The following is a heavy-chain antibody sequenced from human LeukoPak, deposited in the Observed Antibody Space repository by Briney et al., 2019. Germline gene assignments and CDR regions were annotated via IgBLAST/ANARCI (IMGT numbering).Heavy chain of an antibody. CDR2: IYTSGST. CDR3: AREGLLRYFDWLSGYFDY. D-gene: IGHD3-9*01. J-gene: IGHJ4*02. CDR1: GGSISSYY. V-gene: IGHV4-4*07. Sequence: SETLSLTCTVSGGSISSYYWSWIRQPTGKGLEWIGRIYTSGSTNYNPSLKSRVTMSVDTSKNQFSLKLSSVTAADTAVYYCAREGLLRYFDWLSGYFDYWGQGTLVTVSS.